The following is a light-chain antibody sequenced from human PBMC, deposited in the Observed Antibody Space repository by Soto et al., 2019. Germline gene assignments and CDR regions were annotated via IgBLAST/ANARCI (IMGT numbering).Light chain of an antibody. CDR2: GTS. Sequence: EIVMTKSPVTLSVSPGERVTLSCRASQSVSSRSLAWYQQKPGLAPRLLISGTSNRAAGIPDRFSGSGSGTDFTLTISRLEPEDFAVYYCQQYDSSPRTFGQGTKVDI. CDR3: QQYDSSPRT. J-gene: IGKJ1*01. V-gene: IGKV3-20*01. CDR1: QSVSSRS.